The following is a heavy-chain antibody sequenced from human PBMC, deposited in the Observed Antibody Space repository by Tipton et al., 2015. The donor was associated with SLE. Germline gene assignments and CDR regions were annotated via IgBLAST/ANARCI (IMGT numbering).Heavy chain of an antibody. V-gene: IGHV4-34*01. CDR3: ARGKAGDSYYYYYKED. CDR1: GGSFSGYY. Sequence: TLSLTCAVYGGSFSGYYWSWIRQPPGKGLEWIGEITHTGSTNYNPSLKSRVAISIDTSKNQFSLKLSSVTAADTAVYYCARGKAGDSYYYYYKEDWGQGSTVNVSS. CDR2: ITHTGST. D-gene: IGHD7-27*01. J-gene: IGHJ6*03.